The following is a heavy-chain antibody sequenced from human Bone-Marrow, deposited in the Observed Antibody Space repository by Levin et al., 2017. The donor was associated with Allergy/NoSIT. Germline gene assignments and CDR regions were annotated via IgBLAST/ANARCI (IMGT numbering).Heavy chain of an antibody. CDR1: GGSISSYY. CDR2: IYYSGST. CDR3: ARHGLFCGGDCYSRGAAFDI. J-gene: IGHJ3*02. V-gene: IGHV4-59*08. Sequence: SETLSLTCTVSGGSISSYYWSWIRQPPGKGLEWIGYIYYSGSTNYNPSLKSRVTISVDTSKNQFSLKLSSVTAADTAVYYCARHGLFCGGDCYSRGAAFDIWGQGTMVTVSS. D-gene: IGHD2-21*02.